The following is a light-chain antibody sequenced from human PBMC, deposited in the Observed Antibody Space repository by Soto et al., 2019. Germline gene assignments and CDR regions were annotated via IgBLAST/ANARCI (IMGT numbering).Light chain of an antibody. Sequence: DIQMTQSPSTLSASVGDGVTITCRASQNISVWLDWYQQRPGKAPKFLIYDASSLETGVPSRFSGSGSGTEFTLTIRSLQPDDFATYYCQQYDSSSPPFGQGTKLDIK. CDR1: QNISVW. CDR2: DAS. V-gene: IGKV1-5*01. CDR3: QQYDSSSPP. J-gene: IGKJ2*01.